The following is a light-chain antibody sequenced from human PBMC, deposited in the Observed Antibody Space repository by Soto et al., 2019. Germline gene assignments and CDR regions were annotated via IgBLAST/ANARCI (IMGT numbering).Light chain of an antibody. J-gene: IGLJ1*01. CDR2: DVS. V-gene: IGLV2-14*01. Sequence: QSALTQPPSVSGSPGQSVTISCTGTSSDVGGYNFVSWYQQHPGKAPKLMIYDVSNRPSGVSNRFSGSKSGNTASLTISGLQAEDEADYYCSSYTSSSTLDFGTGTKVTVL. CDR3: SSYTSSSTLD. CDR1: SSDVGGYNF.